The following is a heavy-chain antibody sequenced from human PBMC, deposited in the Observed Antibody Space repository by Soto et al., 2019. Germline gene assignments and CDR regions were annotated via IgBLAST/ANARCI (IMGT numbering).Heavy chain of an antibody. Sequence: ASVKVSCKASGYTFTSYGISWVRQALGQGLEWMGWISAYNGNTNYAQKLQGRVTMTTDTSTSTAYMELRSLRSDDTAVYYCARFPYSGYDPPSLDYWGQGTLVTVYS. CDR2: ISAYNGNT. CDR3: ARFPYSGYDPPSLDY. CDR1: GYTFTSYG. J-gene: IGHJ4*02. V-gene: IGHV1-18*01. D-gene: IGHD5-12*01.